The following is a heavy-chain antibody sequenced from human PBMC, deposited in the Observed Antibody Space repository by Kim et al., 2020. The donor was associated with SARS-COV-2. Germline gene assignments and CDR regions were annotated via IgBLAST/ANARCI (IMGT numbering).Heavy chain of an antibody. Sequence: GGSLRLSCTASGFTLRDHYLSWVRQAPGKGLEWISYISTDSGSMIYIADSVKGRFTTSRDNDKNSVYLQMNNLKAEDTAVYYCARGHYGLDVWGQGTTVT. CDR1: GFTLRDHY. J-gene: IGHJ6*02. CDR2: ISTDSGSMI. V-gene: IGHV3-11*01. CDR3: ARGHYGLDV.